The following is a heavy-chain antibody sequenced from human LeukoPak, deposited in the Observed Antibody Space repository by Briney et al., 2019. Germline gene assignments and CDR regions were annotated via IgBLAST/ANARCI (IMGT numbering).Heavy chain of an antibody. Sequence: SETLSLTCAVSGGSISSSNWWSWVRQPPGKGLEWIGEIYHSGSTDYNPSLKSRVTISVDKSKNQFSLKLSSVTAADTAVYYCARDRPRYSSSWSYYYYGMDVWGQGTTVTVSS. J-gene: IGHJ6*02. CDR1: GGSISSSNW. D-gene: IGHD6-13*01. CDR2: IYHSGST. V-gene: IGHV4-4*02. CDR3: ARDRPRYSSSWSYYYYGMDV.